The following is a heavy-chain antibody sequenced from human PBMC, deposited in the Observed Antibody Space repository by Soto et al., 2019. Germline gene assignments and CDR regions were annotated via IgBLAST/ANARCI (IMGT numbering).Heavy chain of an antibody. V-gene: IGHV3-9*01. CDR1: GFTFDDYA. J-gene: IGHJ1*01. CDR2: INWNSGSI. D-gene: IGHD6-13*01. Sequence: GGSLKLSCAASGFTFDDYAMHWVRQVPGKGLEWVSGINWNSGSIGYGDSVKGRFAISRDNAKNSLHLQMNSLSAEDTAFYYCVKDESINWYSGHFRHWGQGTLVTVSS. CDR3: VKDESINWYSGHFRH.